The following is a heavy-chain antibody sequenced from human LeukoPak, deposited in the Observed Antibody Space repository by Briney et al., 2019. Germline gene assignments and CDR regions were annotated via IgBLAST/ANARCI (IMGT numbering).Heavy chain of an antibody. V-gene: IGHV4-34*01. Sequence: SETLSPTCSVYGGSFSGYCWLWIRQPPGKGLEWIGEINHSGSTNYNPSLKSRVTISEDTSKNQFSLQLSSVTAADTAVYYCARLVETTVIYHYYYYIDVWGKGTTVTVSS. CDR1: GGSFSGYC. J-gene: IGHJ6*03. D-gene: IGHD4-17*01. CDR2: INHSGST. CDR3: ARLVETTVIYHYYYYIDV.